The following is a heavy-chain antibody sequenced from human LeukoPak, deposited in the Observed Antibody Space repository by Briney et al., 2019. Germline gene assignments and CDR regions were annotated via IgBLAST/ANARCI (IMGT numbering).Heavy chain of an antibody. V-gene: IGHV3-33*01. D-gene: IGHD3-16*01. J-gene: IGHJ4*02. CDR2: IWYDGNNK. CDR1: GFTFSSYG. CDR3: VRDWGSTNYFDY. Sequence: GRSLRLSCAASGFTFSSYGMHWFRQAPGKGLEWVAIIWYDGNNKYYADSLKGRFTISRDNSKNTLYLQINSLRAEDTAVYFCVRDWGSTNYFDYWGQGALVTVSS.